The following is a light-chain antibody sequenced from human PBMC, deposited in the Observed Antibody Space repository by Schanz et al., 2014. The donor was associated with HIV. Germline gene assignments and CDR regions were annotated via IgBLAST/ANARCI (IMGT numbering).Light chain of an antibody. CDR3: QQYYNTPT. J-gene: IGKJ1*01. CDR1: QSVLSSSKNKNY. Sequence: DIVMTQSPDSLAVSLGERATIRCKSSQSVLSSSKNKNYLAWYQQKVGQPPKLLMYWASSRESGVPDRFSGSGSGTDFTLTISSLQAEDVAVYYCQQYYNTPTFGQGTKVEI. CDR2: WAS. V-gene: IGKV4-1*01.